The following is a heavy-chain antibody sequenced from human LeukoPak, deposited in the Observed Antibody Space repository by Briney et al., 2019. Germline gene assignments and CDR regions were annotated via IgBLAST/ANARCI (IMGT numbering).Heavy chain of an antibody. CDR1: GRSFSGYY. V-gene: IGHV4-34*01. CDR3: ARHYDSSGYYSGLFDY. D-gene: IGHD3-22*01. CDR2: INHSGST. Sequence: SETLSLTCAVYGRSFSGYYWSWIRQPPGKGLEWIGEINHSGSTNYNASLKSRVTISVDTSKNQFSLKLSSVTAADTAVYYCARHYDSSGYYSGLFDYWGQGTLVTVSS. J-gene: IGHJ4*02.